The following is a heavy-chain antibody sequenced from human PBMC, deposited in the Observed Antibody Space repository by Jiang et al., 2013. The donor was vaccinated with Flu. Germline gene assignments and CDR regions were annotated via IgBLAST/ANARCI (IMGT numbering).Heavy chain of an antibody. Sequence: SRVTISVDTSKNQXSLKLSSVTAADTAVYYCARGTRYGXKGVGDYGMDVWGQGTTVTVSS. V-gene: IGHV4-31*02. CDR3: ARGTRYGXKGVGDYGMDV. D-gene: IGHD3-16*01. J-gene: IGHJ6*02.